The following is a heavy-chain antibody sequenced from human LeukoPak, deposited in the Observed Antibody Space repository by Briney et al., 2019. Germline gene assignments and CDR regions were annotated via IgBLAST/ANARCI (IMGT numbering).Heavy chain of an antibody. Sequence: ASVKVSCKASGYTFTAYYMHWVRQAPGQGLEWMGWINPNSGGTNYAQKFQGRVTMTRDTSISTAYMELSRLRSDDTAVYYCARGYFDSSGYYLFDYWGQGTLVTVSS. CDR3: ARGYFDSSGYYLFDY. V-gene: IGHV1-2*02. J-gene: IGHJ4*02. CDR1: GYTFTAYY. D-gene: IGHD3-22*01. CDR2: INPNSGGT.